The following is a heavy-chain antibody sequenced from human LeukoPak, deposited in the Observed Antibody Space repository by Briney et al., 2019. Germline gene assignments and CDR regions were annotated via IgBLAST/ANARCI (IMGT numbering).Heavy chain of an antibody. D-gene: IGHD5-18*01. CDR2: IYYSGST. J-gene: IGHJ4*02. CDR1: GGSISSSSYY. CDR3: ARQGLSPRGYSYGFGGFDY. V-gene: IGHV4-39*01. Sequence: SETLSLTCTVSGGSISSSSYYWGWIRQPPGKGLEWIGSIYYSGSTYYHPSLKSRVTISVDTSNNQFSLKLSSVTAADTAVYYCARQGLSPRGYSYGFGGFDYWGQGTLVTVSS.